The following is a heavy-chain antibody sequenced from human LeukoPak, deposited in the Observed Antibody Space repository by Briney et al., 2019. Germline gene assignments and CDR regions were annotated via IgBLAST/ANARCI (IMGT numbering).Heavy chain of an antibody. D-gene: IGHD2-2*01. CDR3: ARGMSTSY. J-gene: IGHJ4*02. CDR1: GFSFSSYT. CDR2: ISGSGGFT. V-gene: IGHV3-23*01. Sequence: PGGSLRLSCAASGFSFSSYTMSWVRQAPGKGLEWVSAISGSGGFTYYADSVKGRFTISRDNSKNTLFLQMNSLRAEDTAVYYCARGMSTSYWGQGTRVTVSS.